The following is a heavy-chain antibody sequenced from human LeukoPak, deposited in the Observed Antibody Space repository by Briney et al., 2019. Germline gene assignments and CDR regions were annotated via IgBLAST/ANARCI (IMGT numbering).Heavy chain of an antibody. D-gene: IGHD6-19*01. CDR2: ISGSGGST. V-gene: IGHV3-23*01. J-gene: IGHJ1*01. CDR3: AKKPVAGTFCFQH. CDR1: GFTFDDYA. Sequence: PGGSLRLSCAASGFTFDDYAMSWVRQAPGKGLEWVSAISGSGGSTYYADSVKGRFTISRDNSKNTLYLQMNSLRAEDTAVYYCAKKPVAGTFCFQHWGQGTLVTVSS.